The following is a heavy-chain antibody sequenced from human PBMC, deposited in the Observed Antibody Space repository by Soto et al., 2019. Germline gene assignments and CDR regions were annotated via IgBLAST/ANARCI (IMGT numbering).Heavy chain of an antibody. Sequence: GESLRISCEASGYSFTTYWISWVRQMPGKGLEWMGAIDPRDSYTKYSPSFQGHVTISVDKSISTAYLQWNSLKASDTAIYYCAREKSDLELFNWLDPWGQGTLVTVSS. J-gene: IGHJ5*02. CDR3: AREKSDLELFNWLDP. V-gene: IGHV5-10-1*01. CDR1: GYSFTTYW. D-gene: IGHD1-7*01. CDR2: IDPRDSYT.